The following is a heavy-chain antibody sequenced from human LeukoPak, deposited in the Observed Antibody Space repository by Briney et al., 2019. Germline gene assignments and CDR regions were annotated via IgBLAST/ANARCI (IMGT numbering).Heavy chain of an antibody. CDR3: ARALTTLTYEGY. V-gene: IGHV3-21*01. CDR2: ISGSNSYI. Sequence: GGSLRLSCAASGFTFSSYTMHWIRQAPGKGLEWVSSISGSNSYIFYANSVKGRFTVSRDNAKDSLYLQMNSLRAEDTAVYYCARALTTLTYEGYWGQGTLVTVSS. D-gene: IGHD1-1*01. CDR1: GFTFSSYT. J-gene: IGHJ4*02.